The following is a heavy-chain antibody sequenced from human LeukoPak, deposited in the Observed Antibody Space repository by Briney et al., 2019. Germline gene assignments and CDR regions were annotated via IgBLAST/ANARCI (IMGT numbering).Heavy chain of an antibody. V-gene: IGHV3-23*01. CDR2: ISGSGDNT. CDR1: GFTFSGFA. Sequence: HPGGSLRLSCAASGFTFSGFAMSWVRRTPGKGLEWVSGISGSGDNTLYAASVKGRFTISRDNSKNTLYLEMNSLRAEGTAIYYCAKMKGHPLQKYYMDVWGQGTTVTVSS. CDR3: AKMKGHPLQKYYMDV. J-gene: IGHJ6*01. D-gene: IGHD2/OR15-2a*01.